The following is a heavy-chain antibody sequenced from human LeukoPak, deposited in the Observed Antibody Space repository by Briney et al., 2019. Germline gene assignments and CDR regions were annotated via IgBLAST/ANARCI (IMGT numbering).Heavy chain of an antibody. Sequence: SETLSLTCAVSGYSISSGYYWGWIRQPPGKRLEWIGSIYYSGSTHYNPSLKSRVTILVDTSKNQFSLRLSSVTAADTAVYYCARNDSSGYFDYWGQGALVTVSS. V-gene: IGHV4-38-2*01. CDR2: IYYSGST. CDR1: GYSISSGYY. D-gene: IGHD3-22*01. CDR3: ARNDSSGYFDY. J-gene: IGHJ4*02.